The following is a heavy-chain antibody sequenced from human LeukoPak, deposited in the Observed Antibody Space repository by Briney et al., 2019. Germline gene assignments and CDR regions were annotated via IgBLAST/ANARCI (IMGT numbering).Heavy chain of an antibody. Sequence: ASVKVSCKASGYTFTSYDINWVRQATGQGLEWMGWMNPNSGNTGYAQKFQGRVTMTRNTSISTAYMELSSLRSEDTAVYYCARGPPGRGKYCSGGSCYSYGFDPWGQGTLVTVSS. CDR1: GYTFTSYD. CDR2: MNPNSGNT. J-gene: IGHJ5*02. V-gene: IGHV1-8*01. CDR3: ARGPPGRGKYCSGGSCYSYGFDP. D-gene: IGHD2-15*01.